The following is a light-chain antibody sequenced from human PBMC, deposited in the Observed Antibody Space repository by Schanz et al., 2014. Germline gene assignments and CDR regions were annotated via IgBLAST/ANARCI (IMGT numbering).Light chain of an antibody. J-gene: IGLJ3*02. Sequence: QTVVTQEPSLTVSPGGTVTLTCASSTGAVTSGYYPNWFQQKPGQVPRALIYNTNNKHSWTPARFSGSLLGDKAALTLSGVQPEDEADYYCLVSSGGAWVFGGGTKLTVL. CDR1: TGAVTSGYY. V-gene: IGLV7-43*01. CDR2: NTN. CDR3: LVSSGGAWV.